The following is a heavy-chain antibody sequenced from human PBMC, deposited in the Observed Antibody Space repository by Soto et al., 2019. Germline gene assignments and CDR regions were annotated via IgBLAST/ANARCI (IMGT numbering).Heavy chain of an antibody. D-gene: IGHD6-19*01. V-gene: IGHV3-15*07. Sequence: KPGGSLRLSCAASGFTFSNAWMNWVRQAPGKGLEWVGRIKSKTDGGTTDYAAPVKGRFTISRDDSKNTLYLQMNSLKTEDTAVYYCTNIAVAVPEPYYYYYGMDVWGQGTTVTVSS. CDR2: IKSKTDGGTT. CDR3: TNIAVAVPEPYYYYYGMDV. J-gene: IGHJ6*02. CDR1: GFTFSNAW.